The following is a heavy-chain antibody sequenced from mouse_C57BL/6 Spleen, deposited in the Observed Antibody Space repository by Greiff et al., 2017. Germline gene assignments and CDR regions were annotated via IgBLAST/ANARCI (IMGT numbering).Heavy chain of an antibody. V-gene: IGHV1-74*01. CDR2: IHPSASYT. CDR1: GYTFTSYW. J-gene: IGHJ4*01. CDR3: ASAWLRERDDAMDY. Sequence: QVQLQQPGAELVKPGASVKLSCKASGYTFTSYWMHWVKQRPGQGLEWIGRIHPSASYTNYNQKFKGKATLTVDKSSSTAYLPLSRLTSEDSAVYYYASAWLRERDDAMDYWGQGTSVTVSS. D-gene: IGHD2-2*01.